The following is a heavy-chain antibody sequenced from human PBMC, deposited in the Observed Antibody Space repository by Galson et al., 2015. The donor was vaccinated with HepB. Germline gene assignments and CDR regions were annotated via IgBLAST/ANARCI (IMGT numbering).Heavy chain of an antibody. J-gene: IGHJ3*02. CDR2: IRSKANSYAT. CDR3: TRRRDYVWGSYRSDAFDI. CDR1: GFTFSGSA. Sequence: SLRLSCAASGFTFSGSAMHWVRQASGKGLEWVGRIRSKANSYATAYAASVKGRFTISRDDSKNTAYLQMNSLKTEDTAVYYCTRRRDYVWGSYRSDAFDIWGQGTMVTVSS. D-gene: IGHD3-16*02. V-gene: IGHV3-73*01.